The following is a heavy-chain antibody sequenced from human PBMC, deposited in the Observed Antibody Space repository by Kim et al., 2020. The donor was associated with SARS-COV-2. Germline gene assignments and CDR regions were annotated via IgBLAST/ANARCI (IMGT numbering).Heavy chain of an antibody. V-gene: IGHV1-69*04. Sequence: SVKVSCKASGGTFSSYAISWVRQAPGQGLEWMGRIIPILGIANYAQKFQGRVTITADKSTSTAYMELSSLRSEDTAVYYCARDPAWEHDYAEGYFDYWGQGTLVTVSS. J-gene: IGHJ4*02. CDR2: IIPILGIA. CDR1: GGTFSSYA. CDR3: ARDPAWEHDYAEGYFDY. D-gene: IGHD4-17*01.